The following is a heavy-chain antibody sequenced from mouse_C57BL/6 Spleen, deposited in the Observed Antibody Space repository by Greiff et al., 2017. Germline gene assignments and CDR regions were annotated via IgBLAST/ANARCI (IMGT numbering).Heavy chain of an antibody. V-gene: IGHV1-72*01. CDR2: IDPDSGGT. CDR1: GYTFTSYW. J-gene: IGHJ2*01. Sequence: QVQLQQPGAELVKPGASVKLSCKASGYTFTSYWMHWVKQRPGRGLEWIGRIDPDSGGTKYNEKFKSKATLTGDKPSSTAYMQLSSLTAEDSAVYYCAREELLRDYFDYWGQGTTLTVSS. CDR3: AREELLRDYFDY. D-gene: IGHD2-1*01.